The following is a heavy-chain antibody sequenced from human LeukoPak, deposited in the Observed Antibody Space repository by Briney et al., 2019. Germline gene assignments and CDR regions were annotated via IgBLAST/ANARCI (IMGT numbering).Heavy chain of an antibody. CDR3: ARDYDYVWGSYRAFDI. J-gene: IGHJ3*02. D-gene: IGHD3-16*02. Sequence: ASAKVSCKASGYTFTIYDINWVRQATGQGLEWMGGIIPIFGTANYAQKFQGRVTITADKSTSTAYMELSSLRSEDTAVYYCARDYDYVWGSYRAFDIWGQGTMVTVSS. V-gene: IGHV1-69*06. CDR2: IIPIFGTA. CDR1: GYTFTIYD.